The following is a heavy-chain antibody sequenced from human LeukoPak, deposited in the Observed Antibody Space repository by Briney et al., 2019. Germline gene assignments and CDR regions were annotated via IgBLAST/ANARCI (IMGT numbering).Heavy chain of an antibody. CDR3: ARTFSPEAAAAGLESDY. Sequence: ASVTVSCKASGYTFTSYGISWVRQAPGQGLEWMGWISAYNGNTNYAQKLQGRVTMTTDTSTGTAYMELRSLRSDDTAVYYCARTFSPEAAAAGLESDYWGQGTLVTVSS. V-gene: IGHV1-18*01. CDR2: ISAYNGNT. D-gene: IGHD6-13*01. CDR1: GYTFTSYG. J-gene: IGHJ4*02.